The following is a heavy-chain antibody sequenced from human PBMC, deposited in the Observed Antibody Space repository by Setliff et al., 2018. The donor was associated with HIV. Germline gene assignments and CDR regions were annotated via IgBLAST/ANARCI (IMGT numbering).Heavy chain of an antibody. J-gene: IGHJ5*02. CDR3: ALDLPGPAITSGWMKNWFDP. Sequence: ASVKVSCKASGGTFSSYSITWVRQAPGQGLEWMGIINPSGGSTSYAQKFRGRVTMTRDTSTNTVYMELSGLRSEDTALYYCALDLPGPAITSGWMKNWFDPWGQGTLVTVSS. CDR1: GGTFSSYS. CDR2: INPSGGST. V-gene: IGHV1-46*01. D-gene: IGHD6-19*01.